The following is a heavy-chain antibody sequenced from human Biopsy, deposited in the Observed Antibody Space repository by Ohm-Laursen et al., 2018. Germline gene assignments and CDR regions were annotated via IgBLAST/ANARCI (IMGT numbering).Heavy chain of an antibody. D-gene: IGHD3-22*01. J-gene: IGHJ2*01. CDR1: GDSISSYS. V-gene: IGHV4-59*01. CDR2: VYYTGST. Sequence: GTLSLTCTVSGDSISSYSWSWIRQPPGKGLQWIGYVYYTGSTDYNPSLQSRVTISVDTSKNHFSLRLRSVTPADTAMYYCARDRGYYSDRTVPGYFDLWGRGTLVTVSS. CDR3: ARDRGYYSDRTVPGYFDL.